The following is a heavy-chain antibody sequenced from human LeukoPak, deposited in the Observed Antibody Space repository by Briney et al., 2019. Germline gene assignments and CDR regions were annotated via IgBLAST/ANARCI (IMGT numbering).Heavy chain of an antibody. V-gene: IGHV4-39*07. CDR3: ARGGWYPESFQH. CDR2: LYYTGRT. J-gene: IGHJ1*01. Sequence: SETLSLTCGVSGDSFTNNNYYWAWIRQPPGQGPEWIGILYYTGRTYYNPSLKSRATVSLDTSAIQFSLKLSSVTAADTAVYYCARGGWYPESFQHWGQGALVTVSS. CDR1: GDSFTNNNYY. D-gene: IGHD6-19*01.